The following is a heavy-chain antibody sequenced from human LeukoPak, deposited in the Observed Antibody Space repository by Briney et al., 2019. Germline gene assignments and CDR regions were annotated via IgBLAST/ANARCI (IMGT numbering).Heavy chain of an antibody. CDR1: GFTFSSYA. CDR2: ISGSGIST. CDR3: ARGGYYYDSSGFEYFQH. D-gene: IGHD3-22*01. Sequence: SGGSLRLSCAASGFTFSSYAMSWVRQAPGKGLEWVSSISGSGISTYYANSVKGRFSISRDNAKNSLYLQMNSLRAEDTALYYCARGGYYYDSSGFEYFQHWGQGTLVTVSS. J-gene: IGHJ1*01. V-gene: IGHV3-23*01.